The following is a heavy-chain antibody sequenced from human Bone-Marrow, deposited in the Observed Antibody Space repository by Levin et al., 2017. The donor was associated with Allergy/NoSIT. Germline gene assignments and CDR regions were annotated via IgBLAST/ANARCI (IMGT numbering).Heavy chain of an antibody. V-gene: IGHV4-34*01. J-gene: IGHJ2*01. Sequence: SETLSLTCAVYGESFSDYYWTWIRQSPGKGLEWIGEINHSGSTNFKASLRSRATMSVDTSKNQFSLKLNSVIVADTAVYYCAKGRSYGYNWYFDLWGRGTPVTVSS. CDR3: AKGRSYGYNWYFDL. CDR2: INHSGST. D-gene: IGHD5-18*01. CDR1: GESFSDYY.